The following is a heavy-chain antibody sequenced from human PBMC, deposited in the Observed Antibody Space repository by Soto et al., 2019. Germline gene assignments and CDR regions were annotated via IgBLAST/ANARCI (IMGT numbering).Heavy chain of an antibody. V-gene: IGHV4-59*01. J-gene: IGHJ6*02. CDR3: ARDLWGYCGADCYPLDV. CDR1: GGSISSYY. Sequence: SETLSLTCTVSGGSISSYYWSWIRQPPGKGLEWIGYMYNTGSTIYNPSLESRVTISVDTSKNQFSLKLNSVTAADTAVYYCARDLWGYCGADCYPLDVWGQGTTVTVSS. CDR2: MYNTGST. D-gene: IGHD2-21*02.